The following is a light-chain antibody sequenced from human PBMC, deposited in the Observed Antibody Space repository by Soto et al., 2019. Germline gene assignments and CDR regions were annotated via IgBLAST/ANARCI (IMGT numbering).Light chain of an antibody. CDR1: QSLVYSDGNTY. V-gene: IGKV2-30*01. Sequence: DVVMTQSPLSLPVTLGQPASISCTSSQSLVYSDGNTYLSWLQLRPGQSPRRLIYKVSNRDSGIPDRFSGSGSGTGFTLKISRVEAEDVGVYYCIQGTHWPWTFGQGTKVEIK. CDR3: IQGTHWPWT. J-gene: IGKJ1*01. CDR2: KVS.